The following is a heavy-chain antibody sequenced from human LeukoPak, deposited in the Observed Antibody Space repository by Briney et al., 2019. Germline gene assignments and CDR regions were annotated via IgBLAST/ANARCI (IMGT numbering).Heavy chain of an antibody. J-gene: IGHJ4*02. D-gene: IGHD6-19*01. Sequence: PSETLSLTCAVSGGSISSSNWWSGVRQPPGKGVEGIGEIYHSGSTNYNASLKRRVTISVDNSNNQFSLTLSSVTAADTAVYYCAASSGWYDAYYFDYWGQGTLVTVSS. CDR3: AASSGWYDAYYFDY. CDR2: IYHSGST. CDR1: GGSISSSNW. V-gene: IGHV4-4*02.